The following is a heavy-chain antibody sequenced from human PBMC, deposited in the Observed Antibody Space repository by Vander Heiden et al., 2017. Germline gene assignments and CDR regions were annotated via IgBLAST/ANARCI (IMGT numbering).Heavy chain of an antibody. J-gene: IGHJ4*02. V-gene: IGHV3-30-3*01. CDR1: GFTFSSYA. CDR3: ARDLALSWNSYGYLGY. CDR2: ISYDGSNK. D-gene: IGHD5-18*01. Sequence: VVQPGRSLRLPCAASGFTFSSYAMHWVRQAPGKGLEWVAVISYDGSNKYYADSVKGRFTISRDNSKNTLYLQMNSLRAEDTAVYYCARDLALSWNSYGYLGYWGQGTLVTVSS.